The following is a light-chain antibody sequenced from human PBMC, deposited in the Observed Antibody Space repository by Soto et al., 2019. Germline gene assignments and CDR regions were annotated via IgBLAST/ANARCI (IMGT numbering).Light chain of an antibody. CDR1: SSHVGGYNY. CDR3: SSYTSSSTLPYV. J-gene: IGLJ1*01. Sequence: QTASAQPASVSWSPGQTLTISCTGTSSHVGGYNYVSWYQQHAGKAPKLMIYEVSNRPSGVSNRFSGSKSGNTASLTISGLQAEDEADYYCSSYTSSSTLPYVFGTGTKVTVL. CDR2: EVS. V-gene: IGLV2-14*01.